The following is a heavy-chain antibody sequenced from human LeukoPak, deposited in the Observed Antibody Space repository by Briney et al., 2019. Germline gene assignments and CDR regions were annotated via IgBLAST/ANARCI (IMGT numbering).Heavy chain of an antibody. D-gene: IGHD5-24*01. CDR3: AIRRDGYNYDFDY. J-gene: IGHJ4*02. V-gene: IGHV1-69*05. Sequence: RASVKVSCKASGGTFSSYAISWVRQAPGQGLEWMGGIIPIFGTANYAQKLQGRVTMTTDTSTSTAYMELRSLRSDDTAVYYCAIRRDGYNYDFDYWGQGTLVTVSS. CDR1: GGTFSSYA. CDR2: IIPIFGTA.